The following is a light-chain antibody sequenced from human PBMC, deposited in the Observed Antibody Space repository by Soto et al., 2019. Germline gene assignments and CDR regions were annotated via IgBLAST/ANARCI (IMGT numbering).Light chain of an antibody. CDR1: QDISTN. Sequence: ELVLTQSPGTLSLSPGERATLSCRASQDISTNLAWYQQKPGQAPRLLIFFASTRVTGIPARFSGSGSGTEFILTITSLQSEDSAVYYCQEYNTWPWTFGQGTKVE. CDR3: QEYNTWPWT. V-gene: IGKV3-15*01. CDR2: FAS. J-gene: IGKJ1*01.